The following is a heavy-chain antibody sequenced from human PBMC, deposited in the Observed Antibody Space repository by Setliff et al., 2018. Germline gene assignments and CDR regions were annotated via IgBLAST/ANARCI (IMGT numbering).Heavy chain of an antibody. Sequence: SETLSLTCTVFGGSISSYYWNWIRQPPGKGLEWIGYIHYSGSPNYHPSLKSRVSTSVDTSQNQISLKLSSVTAADTAVYYCARTMYSSSWYGAFDIWGQGTMVTV. D-gene: IGHD6-13*01. CDR3: ARTMYSSSWYGAFDI. V-gene: IGHV4-59*01. J-gene: IGHJ3*02. CDR2: IHYSGSP. CDR1: GGSISSYY.